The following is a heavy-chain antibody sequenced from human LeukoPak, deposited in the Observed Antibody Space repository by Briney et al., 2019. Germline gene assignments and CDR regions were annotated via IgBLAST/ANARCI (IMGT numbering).Heavy chain of an antibody. CDR2: ISSDGSST. Sequence: GGSLRLSCAASGFTFSSYWMHWVRQAPGKGLVWVSRISSDGSSTSYADSVKGRFTISRDNAKNTLYLQMNSLRAEDTAVYYCARDTDTVTTILDYWGQGTLVTVSS. CDR3: ARDTDTVTTILDY. V-gene: IGHV3-74*01. CDR1: GFTFSSYW. D-gene: IGHD4-17*01. J-gene: IGHJ4*02.